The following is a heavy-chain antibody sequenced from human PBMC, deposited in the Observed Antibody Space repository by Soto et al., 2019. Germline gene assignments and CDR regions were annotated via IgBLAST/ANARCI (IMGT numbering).Heavy chain of an antibody. CDR1: GFTFSSYG. Sequence: PGGSLRLSCAASGFTFSSYGMHWVRQAPGKGLEWVAVIWYDGSNKYYADSVKGRFTISRDNSKNTLYLQMNSLRAEDTAVYYCASAPTQHDYGDYVEDYYGMDVWGQGATVTVSS. CDR3: ASAPTQHDYGDYVEDYYGMDV. CDR2: IWYDGSNK. J-gene: IGHJ6*02. V-gene: IGHV3-33*08. D-gene: IGHD4-17*01.